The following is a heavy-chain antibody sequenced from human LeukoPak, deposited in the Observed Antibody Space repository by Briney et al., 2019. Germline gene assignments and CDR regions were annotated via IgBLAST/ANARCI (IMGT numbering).Heavy chain of an antibody. CDR2: IKYDGNEE. V-gene: IGHV3-7*01. CDR3: KSGGAAPGRFDY. D-gene: IGHD1-1*01. CDR1: GFTFSSYW. Sequence: QPGGSLRLSCAASGFTFSSYWMSWMRQAPGKGLEWVANIKYDGNEEYYVDSVKGRFTISRDNAKNSLYLQLNSLRVEDAAVYYCKSGGAAPGRFDYWGQGTLVTVSP. J-gene: IGHJ4*02.